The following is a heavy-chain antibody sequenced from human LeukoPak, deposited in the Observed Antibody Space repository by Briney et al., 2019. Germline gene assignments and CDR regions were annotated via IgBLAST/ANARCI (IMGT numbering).Heavy chain of an antibody. V-gene: IGHV1-69*06. CDR1: GGTFSSYA. CDR3: AREGTGSSLSEYFQH. Sequence: SVKVSCKASGGTFSSYAISWVRQAPGQGLEWMGGIIPIFGTANYAQKFQGRVTITADKSASTAYMELSSLRSEDTAVYYCAREGTGSSLSEYFQHWGQGTLVTVSS. CDR2: IIPIFGTA. D-gene: IGHD3-10*01. J-gene: IGHJ1*01.